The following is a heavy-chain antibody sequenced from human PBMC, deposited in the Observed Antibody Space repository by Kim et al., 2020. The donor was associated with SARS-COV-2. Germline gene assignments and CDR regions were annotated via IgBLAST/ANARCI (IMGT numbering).Heavy chain of an antibody. CDR2: IYISEST. Sequence: SETLSLTCVVSSGSISDYSWNWIRQPAGKGLEWIGRIYISESTDYNPALKSRVTMSIDTSKKQFSLKLSSVSAADTAVYYCARTGPRSNWSFDFWGQGTL. J-gene: IGHJ4*02. D-gene: IGHD6-13*01. CDR1: SGSISDYS. V-gene: IGHV4-4*07. CDR3: ARTGPRSNWSFDF.